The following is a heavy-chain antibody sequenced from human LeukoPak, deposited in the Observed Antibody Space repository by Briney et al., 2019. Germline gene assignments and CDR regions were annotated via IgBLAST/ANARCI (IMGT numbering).Heavy chain of an antibody. V-gene: IGHV1-69*13. CDR2: IIPIFSTA. D-gene: IGHD6-13*01. Sequence: SVKVSCKASGGTFSSYAISWVRQAPGQGLEWMGGIIPIFSTANYAQKFQGRVTITADESTSTAYMELCSLRSEDTAVYYCARGGQQLVLSYVDIWGQGTMVTVSS. CDR3: ARGGQQLVLSYVDI. CDR1: GGTFSSYA. J-gene: IGHJ3*02.